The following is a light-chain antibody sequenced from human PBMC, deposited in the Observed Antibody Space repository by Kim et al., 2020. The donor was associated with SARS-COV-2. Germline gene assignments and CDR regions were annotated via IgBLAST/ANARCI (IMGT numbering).Light chain of an antibody. Sequence: WSPGERATLSCRASQSISSSYLAWYQQKPGRAPRLLIYGASSRATGIPDRFSGSGSGTDFTLTISRLEPEDFAVYYCQQYGSSLYTFGQGTKLEI. CDR3: QQYGSSLYT. V-gene: IGKV3-20*01. CDR2: GAS. J-gene: IGKJ2*01. CDR1: QSISSSY.